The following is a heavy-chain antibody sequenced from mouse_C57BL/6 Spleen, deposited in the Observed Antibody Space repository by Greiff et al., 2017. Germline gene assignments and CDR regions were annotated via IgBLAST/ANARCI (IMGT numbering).Heavy chain of an antibody. CDR3: ARPDSSGSFAY. D-gene: IGHD3-2*02. CDR2: INPGSGGT. J-gene: IGHJ3*01. CDR1: GYAFTNYL. V-gene: IGHV1-54*01. Sequence: QVQLQQSGAELVRPGTSVKVSCKASGYAFTNYLIEWVKQRPGQGLEWIGVINPGSGGTNYNEKFKGKATLTADKSSSTAYMQLSSLTSEDSAVYFCARPDSSGSFAYWGQGTLVTVSA.